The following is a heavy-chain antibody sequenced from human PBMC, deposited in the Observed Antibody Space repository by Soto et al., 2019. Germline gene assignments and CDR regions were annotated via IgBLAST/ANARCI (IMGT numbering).Heavy chain of an antibody. D-gene: IGHD1-26*01. Sequence: ASVKVSCKASGYTFTSYYMHWVRQAPGQGLEWMGIINPSGGSTSYAQKFQGRVTMTRDTSTSTVYMELSSLRSEDTAAYYCASEAPYSGSYSAFDIWGQGTMVTVSS. CDR2: INPSGGST. V-gene: IGHV1-46*01. CDR3: ASEAPYSGSYSAFDI. J-gene: IGHJ3*02. CDR1: GYTFTSYY.